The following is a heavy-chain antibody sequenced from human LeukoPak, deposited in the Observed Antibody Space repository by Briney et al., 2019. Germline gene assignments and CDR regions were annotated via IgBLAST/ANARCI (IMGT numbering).Heavy chain of an antibody. Sequence: SGTLSLTCAVSGGSISSSNWWSWVRQPPGKGLEWIGEIYHSGSTNYNPSLKSRVTISVDKSKNQFSLKLSSVTAADTAVYYCARDSPRNYYDSSGLDAFDIWGQGTMVTVSS. D-gene: IGHD3-22*01. V-gene: IGHV4-4*02. CDR1: GGSISSSNW. J-gene: IGHJ3*02. CDR3: ARDSPRNYYDSSGLDAFDI. CDR2: IYHSGST.